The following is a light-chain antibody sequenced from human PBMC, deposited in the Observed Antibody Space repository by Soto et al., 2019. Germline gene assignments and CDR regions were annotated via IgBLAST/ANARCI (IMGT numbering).Light chain of an antibody. CDR1: QSVSNNY. J-gene: IGKJ1*01. V-gene: IGKV3-20*01. Sequence: EIVLTQSPGTLSLSPGERATLYCRASQSVSNNYLAWYQQKPDQAPRLLIYGASNRATGIPDRFSGSGSGTDFTLTISRLEPEDFAVYYCQQYGSSGTFGQGTKVDIK. CDR3: QQYGSSGT. CDR2: GAS.